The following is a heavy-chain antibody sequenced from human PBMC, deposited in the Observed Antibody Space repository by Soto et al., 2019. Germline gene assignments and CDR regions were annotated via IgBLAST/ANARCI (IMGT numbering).Heavy chain of an antibody. V-gene: IGHV3-30*18. CDR3: AKDLAPSGYYYYGMDV. CDR1: GFTFSSYG. J-gene: IGHJ6*02. CDR2: ISYDGSNK. D-gene: IGHD2-15*01. Sequence: ESGGGVVQPGRSLRLSCAASGFTFSSYGMHWVRQAPGKGLEWVAVISYDGSNKYYADSVKGRFTISRDNSKNTLYLQMNSLRAEDTAVYYCAKDLAPSGYYYYGMDVWGQGTTVTVSS.